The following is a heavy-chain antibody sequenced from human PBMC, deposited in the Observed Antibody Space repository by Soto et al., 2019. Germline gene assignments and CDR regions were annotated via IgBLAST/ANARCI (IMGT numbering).Heavy chain of an antibody. CDR3: TRDRILEWLSNDASDI. Sequence: WGSLRLSCEGTGFTFSKYSFNFVRHSPFKGLEWISYISSSSNSVDYAASVKGRFTISRDDSKSIAYLQMNSLKTEDAAVYYCTRDRILEWLSNDASDIWGQGTMVTVSS. J-gene: IGHJ3*02. CDR1: GFTFSKYS. CDR2: ISSSSNSV. D-gene: IGHD3-3*01. V-gene: IGHV3-48*01.